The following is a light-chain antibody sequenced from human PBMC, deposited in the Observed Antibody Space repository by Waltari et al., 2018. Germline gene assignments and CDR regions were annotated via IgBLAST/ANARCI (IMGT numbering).Light chain of an antibody. CDR2: WAS. V-gene: IGKV4-1*01. Sequence: DTVMTQSPNSLAVSLGERATINCKSSQNILYSSNNKNYLAWYQQKPGQHPKRLLYWASTLASGVPDRVSGSGSGTDFTLTFSSLRTEDVAVYYCQQYYTIPITFGQGTRLEIK. CDR1: QNILYSSNNKNY. J-gene: IGKJ5*01. CDR3: QQYYTIPIT.